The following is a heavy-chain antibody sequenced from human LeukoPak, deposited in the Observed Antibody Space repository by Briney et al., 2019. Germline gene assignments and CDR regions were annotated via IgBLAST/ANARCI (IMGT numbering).Heavy chain of an antibody. J-gene: IGHJ5*02. CDR2: ISFSGST. D-gene: IGHD2-21*01. Sequence: SETLSLTCTVSGVSINTYYWAWIRQPPGKGLEWIGHISFSGSTSYNPSLKSRLTMSVDPSKNQFSLKLTSETAADTAVYYCATEVWSGHHWGQGTLVTVSS. CDR3: ATEVWSGHH. V-gene: IGHV4-59*01. CDR1: GVSINTYY.